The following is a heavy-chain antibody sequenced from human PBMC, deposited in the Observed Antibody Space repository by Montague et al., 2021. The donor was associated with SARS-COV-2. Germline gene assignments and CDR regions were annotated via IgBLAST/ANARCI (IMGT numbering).Heavy chain of an antibody. CDR1: GDSVSSKSVA. D-gene: IGHD3-9*01. CDR3: ASSGITLTGLDAFDI. V-gene: IGHV6-1*01. Sequence: CAISGDSVSSKSVAWNWIRQSPSRGLEWLGRTYYRSKWDSDYAESVKRRLVITPDTSKNQVSLQLNSVIPEDTAVDFCASSGITLTGLDAFDIWGQGTMVTVSS. CDR2: TYYRSKWDS. J-gene: IGHJ3*02.